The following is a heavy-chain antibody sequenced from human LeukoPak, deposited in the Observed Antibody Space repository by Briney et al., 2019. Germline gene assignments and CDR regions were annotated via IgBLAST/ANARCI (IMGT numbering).Heavy chain of an antibody. CDR3: ARISGGVYYYYYYGMDV. D-gene: IGHD3-10*01. Sequence: PSETLSLTCAVYGGSFSGYYWSWIRQPPGKGLEWIGEINHSGSTNYNPSLKSRVTISVDTSKNQFSLKLSSVTAADTAVYYCARISGGVYYYYYYGMDVWGHGTTVTVSS. V-gene: IGHV4-34*01. CDR2: INHSGST. CDR1: GGSFSGYY. J-gene: IGHJ6*02.